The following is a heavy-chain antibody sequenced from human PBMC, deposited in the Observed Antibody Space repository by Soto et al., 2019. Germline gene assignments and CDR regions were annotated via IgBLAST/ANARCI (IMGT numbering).Heavy chain of an antibody. CDR3: ARGGGAWSEEAY. CDR1: GFTFGNYW. V-gene: IGHV3-7*01. CDR2: INEDGRDK. D-gene: IGHD6-19*01. J-gene: IGHJ4*02. Sequence: ESGGGLVQPGGSLRLSCAASGFTFGNYWMTWVRQAPGKGLEWVANINEDGRDKYYVDSVKGRFTMSRDNAKNSLYLQMNSLRGEDTAVYYCARGGGAWSEEAYWGQGTLVTVSS.